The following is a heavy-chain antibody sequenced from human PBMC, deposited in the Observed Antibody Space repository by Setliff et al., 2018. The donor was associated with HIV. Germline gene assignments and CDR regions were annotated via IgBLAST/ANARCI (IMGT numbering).Heavy chain of an antibody. CDR1: GFTFSSYE. Sequence: LSCAASGFTFSSYEMNWVRQAPGKGLDWVTFIQYDESNKYYGDSVRGRFTISRDNSKNTLYLQMNSLRSEDTAVYFCAKSFNSGPTNWNIDVWGTGTTVTVSS. D-gene: IGHD1-20*01. CDR2: IQYDESNK. V-gene: IGHV3-30*02. CDR3: AKSFNSGPTNWNIDV. J-gene: IGHJ6*03.